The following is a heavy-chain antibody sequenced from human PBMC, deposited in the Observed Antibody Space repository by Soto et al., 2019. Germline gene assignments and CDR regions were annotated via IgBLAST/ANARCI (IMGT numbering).Heavy chain of an antibody. Sequence: GGSLRLSGAASGFTFSSYSMNWVRQAPGKGLEWVSYITRSSSPIYYADSVKGRFTISRDNGKNSLYLQMNSLRDEDTTVYYCARLYTSGWYFDHWGQGTLVTVSS. CDR2: ITRSSSPI. CDR3: ARLYTSGWYFDH. V-gene: IGHV3-48*02. CDR1: GFTFSSYS. J-gene: IGHJ4*02. D-gene: IGHD6-19*01.